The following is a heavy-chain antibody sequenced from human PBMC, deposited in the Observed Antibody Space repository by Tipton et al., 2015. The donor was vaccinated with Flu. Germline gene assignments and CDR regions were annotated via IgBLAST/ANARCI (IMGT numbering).Heavy chain of an antibody. CDR2: IYHSGSS. J-gene: IGHJ6*02. Sequence: TLSLTCTVSDDSISSYYWSWIRQPPGKGLQWMGYIYHSGSSKYSPSPKSRLTISVDSSKNQFSLRLTSVTAADTAVYYCARARAPYYYYAIDVWGQGITVTVSS. CDR3: ARARAPYYYYAIDV. V-gene: IGHV4-59*01. CDR1: DDSISSYY.